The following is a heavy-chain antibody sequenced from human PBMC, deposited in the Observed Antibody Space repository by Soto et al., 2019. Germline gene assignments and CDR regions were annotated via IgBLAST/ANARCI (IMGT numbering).Heavy chain of an antibody. CDR1: GYTFTNYY. V-gene: IGHV1-46*01. Sequence: QVQLVQSGAEVKKPGASVKVSCRASGYTFTNYYIHWVRQAPGQGLEWLAIINPTSGSTNYAQEFQGRVSLTMDTSTSTVYMELSGLRSEDTAMFYCARDSAAADHWGQGTLVTVSS. J-gene: IGHJ4*02. D-gene: IGHD6-13*01. CDR3: ARDSAAADH. CDR2: INPTSGST.